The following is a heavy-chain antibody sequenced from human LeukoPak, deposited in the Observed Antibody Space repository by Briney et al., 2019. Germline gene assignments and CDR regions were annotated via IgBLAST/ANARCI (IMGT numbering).Heavy chain of an antibody. D-gene: IGHD3-9*01. CDR3: ARDLGRNVLRYFDWPREDY. V-gene: IGHV3-7*01. CDR2: IKQDGSEK. CDR1: GFTFSNAW. Sequence: GGSLRLSCAASGFTFSNAWMSWVRQAPGKGLEWVANIKQDGSEKYYVDSVKGRFTISRDNAKNSLYLQMNSLRAEDTAVYYCARDLGRNVLRYFDWPREDYWGQGTLVTVSS. J-gene: IGHJ4*02.